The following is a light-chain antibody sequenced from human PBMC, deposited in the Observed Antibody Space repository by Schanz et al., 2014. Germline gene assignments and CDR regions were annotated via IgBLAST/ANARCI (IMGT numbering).Light chain of an antibody. CDR2: SSN. Sequence: QSVLTQPPSASGTPGQRVTISCSGGSSNIGSNTVDWYQQLPGTAPKLLIYSSNQRPSGVPDRFSGSKSGTSASLAISGLQSEDEAHYYCFSYTRLTTPYVFGSGTKVTVL. CDR1: SSNIGSNT. V-gene: IGLV1-44*01. CDR3: FSYTRLTTPYV. J-gene: IGLJ1*01.